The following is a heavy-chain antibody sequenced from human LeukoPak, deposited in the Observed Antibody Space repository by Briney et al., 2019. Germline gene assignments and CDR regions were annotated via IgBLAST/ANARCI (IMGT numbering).Heavy chain of an antibody. J-gene: IGHJ4*02. D-gene: IGHD6-19*01. CDR1: GFTFSAYS. CDR2: ISYDGSNK. CDR3: ARGAYSSVLDY. Sequence: GGSLRLSCAASGFTFSAYSMNWVRQAPGKGLEWVAVISYDGSNKYYADSVKGRFTISRDNSKNTLYLQMNSLRAEDTAVYYCARGAYSSVLDYWGQGTLVSVSS. V-gene: IGHV3-30*03.